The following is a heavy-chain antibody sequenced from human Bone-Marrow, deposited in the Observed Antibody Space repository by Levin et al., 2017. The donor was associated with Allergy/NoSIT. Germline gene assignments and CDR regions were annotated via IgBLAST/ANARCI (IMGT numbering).Heavy chain of an antibody. CDR3: ATRRGGGSGYFDY. J-gene: IGHJ4*02. CDR2: IKQDGSEK. Sequence: AGGSLRLSCVASGFTFSNNWMNWVRQAPGKGLECVASIKQDGSEKYYADSVKGRFTISRDNAKNSLYLQMNNLRAEDAAVYFGATRRGGGSGYFDYWGQGTPVTVSS. CDR1: GFTFSNNW. V-gene: IGHV3-7*01. D-gene: IGHD6-19*01.